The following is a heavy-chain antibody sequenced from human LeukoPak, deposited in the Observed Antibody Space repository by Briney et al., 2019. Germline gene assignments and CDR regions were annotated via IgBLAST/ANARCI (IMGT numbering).Heavy chain of an antibody. CDR2: FDPEDGET. Sequence: ASVKVSCKVSGYTLTELSMHWVRQAPGKGLEWMGGFDPEDGETIYAQKFQGRVTMTEDTSTDTAYMKLSSLRSEDTAVYYCATGLGYCSGGSCYEGEDDAFDIWGQGTMVTVSS. CDR1: GYTLTELS. V-gene: IGHV1-24*01. D-gene: IGHD2-15*01. J-gene: IGHJ3*02. CDR3: ATGLGYCSGGSCYEGEDDAFDI.